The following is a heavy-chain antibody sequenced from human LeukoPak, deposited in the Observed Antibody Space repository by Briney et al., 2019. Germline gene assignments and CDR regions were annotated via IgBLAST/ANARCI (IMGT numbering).Heavy chain of an antibody. CDR2: ISSSSSYI. Sequence: GGSLRLSCAASGFTFSSYSMNWVRQAPGKGLEWVSSISSSSSYIYYADSVKGRFTITRDNAKNSLYLQMNSLRAEDTAVYYCARGGAAMTLVYWGQGTLVTVSS. J-gene: IGHJ4*02. CDR3: ARGGAAMTLVY. CDR1: GFTFSSYS. D-gene: IGHD5-18*01. V-gene: IGHV3-21*01.